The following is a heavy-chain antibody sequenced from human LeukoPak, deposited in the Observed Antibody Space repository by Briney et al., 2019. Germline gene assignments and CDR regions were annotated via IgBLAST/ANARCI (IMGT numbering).Heavy chain of an antibody. CDR1: GGSISSGDYS. D-gene: IGHD1-26*01. Sequence: SQTLSLTCTVSGGSISSGDYSWSWVRQPPGKGLEWIGYMYYSGSTYYNPSLKSRVTISAGTSKSQFYLKLSSVTAADTAVYYCARGRVGATYYWGQGTLVTVSS. CDR2: MYYSGST. V-gene: IGHV4-30-4*08. CDR3: ARGRVGATYY. J-gene: IGHJ4*02.